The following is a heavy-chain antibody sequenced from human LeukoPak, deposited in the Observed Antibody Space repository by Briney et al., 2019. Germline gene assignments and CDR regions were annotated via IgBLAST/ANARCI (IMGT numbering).Heavy chain of an antibody. CDR3: ARQLAAGNDAFDI. CDR2: IYYNENK. V-gene: IGHV4-39*01. Sequence: SETLSLTCTVSGVYIYSSTYYWAWIRQPPGKGLESIGSIYYNENKYSNPSLRSRLTISVDTSTNQFSLRLNSVTAADTAVYYCARQLAAGNDAFDIWGQGTMVTVSS. J-gene: IGHJ3*02. CDR1: GVYIYSSTYY. D-gene: IGHD2-15*01.